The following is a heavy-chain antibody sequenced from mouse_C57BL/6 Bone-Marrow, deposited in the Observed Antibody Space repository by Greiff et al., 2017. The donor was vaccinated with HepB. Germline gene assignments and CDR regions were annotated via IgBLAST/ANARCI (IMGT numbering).Heavy chain of an antibody. CDR2: IYPRDGST. J-gene: IGHJ1*03. CDR3: ARAEGHYYGSRDWYFDV. CDR1: GYTFTSYD. V-gene: IGHV1-85*01. D-gene: IGHD1-1*01. Sequence: QVQLQHSGPELVKPGASVKLSCKASGYTFTSYDINWVKQRPGQGLEWIGWIYPRDGSTKYNEKFKGKATLTVDTSSSTAYMELHSLTSEDSAVYFCARAEGHYYGSRDWYFDVWGTGTTVTVSS.